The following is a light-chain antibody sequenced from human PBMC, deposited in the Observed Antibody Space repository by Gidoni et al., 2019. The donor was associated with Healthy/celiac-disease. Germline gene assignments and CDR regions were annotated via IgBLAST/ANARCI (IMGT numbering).Light chain of an antibody. J-gene: IGKJ5*01. CDR2: DAS. CDR1: QSVSSY. V-gene: IGKV3-11*01. CDR3: QQRSNWPIT. Sequence: EIALTPSPATLSLSPGERATISCRASQSVSSYLAWYQQKPGQAPRLLIYDASNRATGIPARFSGSGSGTDFTLTISSLEPEDFAVYYCQQRSNWPITFGQGTRLEIK.